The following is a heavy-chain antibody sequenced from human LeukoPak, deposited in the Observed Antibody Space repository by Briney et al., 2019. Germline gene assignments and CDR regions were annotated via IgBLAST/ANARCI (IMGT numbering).Heavy chain of an antibody. CDR2: ISATGSYT. Sequence: GGSLRLSCAASGFTFSTYSMNWVRQAPGKGLEWVSSISATGSYTYYADSVKGRFTISRDSAKSSLYLQMSSLRAEDTAVYYCARVGAYTDYAPDHGGQGTLVTVSS. D-gene: IGHD4-17*01. CDR1: GFTFSTYS. J-gene: IGHJ4*02. V-gene: IGHV3-21*01. CDR3: ARVGAYTDYAPDH.